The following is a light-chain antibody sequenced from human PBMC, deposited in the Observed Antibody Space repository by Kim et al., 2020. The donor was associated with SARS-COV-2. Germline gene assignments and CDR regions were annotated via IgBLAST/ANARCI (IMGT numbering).Light chain of an antibody. CDR1: QSVSSY. CDR3: QQRSDWPLT. V-gene: IGKV3-11*01. J-gene: IGKJ4*01. Sequence: SLSPGERATLSCRASQSVSSYLAWYQQKAAQAPRFLIYDASKRATGIPARFSGSGSGTDFTLTISSLEPEDFAVYYCQQRSDWPLTFGGGTKVEI. CDR2: DAS.